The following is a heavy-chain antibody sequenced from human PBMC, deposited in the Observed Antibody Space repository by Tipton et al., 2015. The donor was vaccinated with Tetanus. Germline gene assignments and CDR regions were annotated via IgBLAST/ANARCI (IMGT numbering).Heavy chain of an antibody. J-gene: IGHJ4*02. CDR2: INSRSSSI. CDR1: GFTFKSYT. CDR3: ARDPVLGIGTL. V-gene: IGHV3-21*01. Sequence: SLRLSCAASGFTFKSYTLNWVRQAPGKGLEWVSTINSRSSSIYYADSVKGRFTVSRDNANNSVYLQMNSLRVEDTAIYYCARDPVLGIGTLWGRGTLVTVSS. D-gene: IGHD1-26*01.